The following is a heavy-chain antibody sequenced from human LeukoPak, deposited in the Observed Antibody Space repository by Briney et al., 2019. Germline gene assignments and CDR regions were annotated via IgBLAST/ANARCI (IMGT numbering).Heavy chain of an antibody. CDR3: ARQHPYDFWREPEAFDI. Sequence: GESLKISCKGSGYSFTSYWIGWVRQMPGKGLEWMGIIYPGDSDTRYSPSFQGQVTISADKSISTAYLQWSSLKASDTAMYYCARQHPYDFWREPEAFDIWGQGTMVTVSS. CDR2: IYPGDSDT. CDR1: GYSFTSYW. D-gene: IGHD3-3*01. J-gene: IGHJ3*02. V-gene: IGHV5-51*01.